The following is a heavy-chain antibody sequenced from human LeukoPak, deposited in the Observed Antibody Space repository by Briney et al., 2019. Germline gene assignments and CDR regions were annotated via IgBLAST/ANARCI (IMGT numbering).Heavy chain of an antibody. CDR3: ARTFVILPAGIDGRHFDY. D-gene: IGHD2-2*02. Sequence: GGSLRLSCAASGFTFSSYAMHWVRQAPGKGLEWVAVVSYDGGTKYYADSVKGRFTLSRDNSKNTLYLQLNGLRAEDTAVYHCARTFVILPAGIDGRHFDYWGQGTLVTVSS. V-gene: IGHV3-30-3*01. J-gene: IGHJ4*02. CDR2: VSYDGGTK. CDR1: GFTFSSYA.